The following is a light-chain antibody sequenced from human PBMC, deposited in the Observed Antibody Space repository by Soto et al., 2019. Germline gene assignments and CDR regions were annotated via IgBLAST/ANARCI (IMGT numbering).Light chain of an antibody. J-gene: IGKJ1*01. Sequence: EIVMTQSPATLSVSPGERATLSCRASQTVSRNLAWYQQKPGQAPRLLIHSASTRATGAPARFSGSGSGTEFTLTVSSLQAEDFAVYFCQQSNNWPWTFGQGTRVE. CDR1: QTVSRN. CDR2: SAS. V-gene: IGKV3-15*01. CDR3: QQSNNWPWT.